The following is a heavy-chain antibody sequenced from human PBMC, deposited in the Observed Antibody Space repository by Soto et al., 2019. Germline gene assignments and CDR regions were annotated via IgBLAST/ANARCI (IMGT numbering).Heavy chain of an antibody. CDR1: GGTFSSYT. J-gene: IGHJ5*02. CDR3: ARDSTAGFGVAPEGFDP. CDR2: IIPILGIA. V-gene: IGHV1-69*04. Sequence: GGSVKVSCKASGGTFSSYTISWVRRAPGQGLEWMGRIIPILGIANYAQKFQGRVTITADKSTSTAYMELSSLRSEDTAVYYCARDSTAGFGVAPEGFDPWGQGTLVTVSS. D-gene: IGHD3-3*01.